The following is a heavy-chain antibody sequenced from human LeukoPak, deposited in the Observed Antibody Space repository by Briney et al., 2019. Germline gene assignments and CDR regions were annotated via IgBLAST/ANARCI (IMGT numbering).Heavy chain of an antibody. D-gene: IGHD3-10*01. CDR3: ARVMVRGVIPDY. CDR1: GYSFTSYW. Sequence: KSGESLKISFKGSGYSFTSYWIGWVRQMPGKGVEWMGIIYPGDSDTRYSPSFQGQVTISADKSISTAYLQWSSLKDSDTAMYYCARVMVRGVIPDYWGQGTLVTVSS. V-gene: IGHV5-51*01. J-gene: IGHJ4*02. CDR2: IYPGDSDT.